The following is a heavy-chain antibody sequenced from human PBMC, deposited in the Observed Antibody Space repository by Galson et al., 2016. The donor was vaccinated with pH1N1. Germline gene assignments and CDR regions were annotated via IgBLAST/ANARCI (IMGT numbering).Heavy chain of an antibody. CDR3: ARVRHEWELGGNYFDY. D-gene: IGHD1-26*01. CDR2: IYDNGSA. CDR1: GGSITNDDYS. V-gene: IGHV4-30-2*01. J-gene: IGHJ4*02. Sequence: TLSLTCAVSGGSITNDDYSWSWIRQPPGDGLEWIGYIYDNGSAYYSPSLKRRVSISLDKSKNQFSLKLTSVTAADAAVYYCARVRHEWELGGNYFDYWGRGTLVTVSS.